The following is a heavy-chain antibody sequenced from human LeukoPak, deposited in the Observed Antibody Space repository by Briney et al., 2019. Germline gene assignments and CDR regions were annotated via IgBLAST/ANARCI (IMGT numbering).Heavy chain of an antibody. CDR1: GGSFSGYY. Sequence: SETLSLTCAVYGGSFSGYYWSWIRQPPGKGLEWIGEINHSGSTKYNPSLKSRVTISVDTSKNQFSLKLSSVTAADTAVYYCARAYSSSWYWNWFDPWGQGTLVTVSS. CDR3: ARAYSSSWYWNWFDP. J-gene: IGHJ5*02. V-gene: IGHV4-34*01. CDR2: INHSGST. D-gene: IGHD6-13*01.